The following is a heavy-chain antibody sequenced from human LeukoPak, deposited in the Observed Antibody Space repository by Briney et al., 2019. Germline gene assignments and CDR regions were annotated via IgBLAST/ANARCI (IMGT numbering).Heavy chain of an antibody. CDR1: GGSTSGFY. CDR3: ARHPFSTPFDY. V-gene: IGHV4-59*08. D-gene: IGHD2/OR15-2a*01. Sequence: SETLSLTCSVSGGSTSGFYRSWIRQPPGKGLEWIGYIYYSGDSNSNPSLKSRVTMSLDTSKSQFSLRLSSVTAADTAVYYCARHPFSTPFDYWGRGTLVTVSS. J-gene: IGHJ4*02. CDR2: IYYSGDS.